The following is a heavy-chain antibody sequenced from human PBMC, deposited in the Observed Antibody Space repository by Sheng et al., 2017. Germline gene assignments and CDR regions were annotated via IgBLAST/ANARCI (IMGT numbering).Heavy chain of an antibody. D-gene: IGHD3-10*01. CDR1: GGTFSSYA. J-gene: IGHJ6*02. CDR3: ARRESRYYYGSGSYYYYYYGMDV. Sequence: QVQLVQSGAEVKKPGSSVKVSCKASGGTFSSYAISWVRQAPGQGLEWMGGIIPIFGTANYAQKFQGRVTITADESTSTAYMELSSLRSEDTAVYYCARRESRYYYGSGSYYYYYYGMDVWGQGTTVTVSS. V-gene: IGHV1-69*01. CDR2: IIPIFGTA.